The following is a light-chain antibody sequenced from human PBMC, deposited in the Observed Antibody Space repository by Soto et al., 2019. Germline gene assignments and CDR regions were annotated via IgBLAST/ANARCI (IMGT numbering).Light chain of an antibody. CDR3: SSYTTSNTRQIV. J-gene: IGLJ1*01. CDR1: SSDVCGYNY. CDR2: DVS. V-gene: IGLV2-14*01. Sequence: QSVLTQPASVSGSPGQSITISCTGTSSDVCGYNYVSWYQQHPGKAPKFMIYDVSNRPSGVSNRFSGSKSGNTASLTISGLQAEDEADYYCSSYTTSNTRQIVFGTGTKVPVL.